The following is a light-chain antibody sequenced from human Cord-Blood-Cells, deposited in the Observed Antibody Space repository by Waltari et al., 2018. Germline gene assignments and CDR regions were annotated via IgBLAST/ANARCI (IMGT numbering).Light chain of an antibody. V-gene: IGLV2-23*01. CDR1: SSDVWSYNL. CDR2: EGS. CDR3: CSYAGSSTYV. Sequence: QSALTQPASVSGSPGQSITLSCTGSSSDVWSYNLFSWYQQHPGKAPKLMIYEGSKRPSGVSNRFSGSKSGNTASLTISGLQAEDEADYYCCSYAGSSTYVFGTGTKVTVL. J-gene: IGLJ1*01.